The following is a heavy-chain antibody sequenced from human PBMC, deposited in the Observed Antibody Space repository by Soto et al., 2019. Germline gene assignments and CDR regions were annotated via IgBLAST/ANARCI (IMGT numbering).Heavy chain of an antibody. Sequence: SLRLSCAASGFTFSSYAMHWVRQAPGKGLEWVAVISYDGSNKYYADSVKGRFTISRDNSTNTLYLQMNSLRAEDTGVYYCARLGRGEWRGSRCHTVLDDWGQGTLVT. J-gene: IGHJ4*02. CDR3: ARLGRGEWRGSRCHTVLDD. V-gene: IGHV3-30-3*01. CDR1: GFTFSSYA. D-gene: IGHD2-2*01. CDR2: ISYDGSNK.